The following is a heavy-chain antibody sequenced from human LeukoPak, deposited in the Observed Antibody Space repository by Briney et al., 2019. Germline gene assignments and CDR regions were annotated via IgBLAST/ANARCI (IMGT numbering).Heavy chain of an antibody. D-gene: IGHD3-22*01. CDR1: GFSFSNYA. V-gene: IGHV3-23*01. Sequence: GGSLRLSCVPSGFSFSNYAMSWVRQAPGKGLEWVSSISGSGGSTHYADSVKGRFTISRDKTKNTLYLQMNSLRVEDTAVYYCAKSSYYDASGYYREYYFDYWGQGTLVTVSS. J-gene: IGHJ4*02. CDR2: ISGSGGST. CDR3: AKSSYYDASGYYREYYFDY.